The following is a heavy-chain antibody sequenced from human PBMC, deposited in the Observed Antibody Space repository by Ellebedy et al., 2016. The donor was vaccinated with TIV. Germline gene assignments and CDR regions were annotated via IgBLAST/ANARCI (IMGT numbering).Heavy chain of an antibody. CDR3: ARLRYFYGSGPKYSYYGMDV. V-gene: IGHV4-34*01. Sequence: MPSETLSLTCAVYGGSFSGYYWSWIRQPPGKGLEWIGEINHSGSTNYNPSLKSRITISIDTSKNQSSLALSSVTAADTAVYYSARLRYFYGSGPKYSYYGMDVWGQGTTVTVSS. J-gene: IGHJ6*02. CDR2: INHSGST. D-gene: IGHD3-10*01. CDR1: GGSFSGYY.